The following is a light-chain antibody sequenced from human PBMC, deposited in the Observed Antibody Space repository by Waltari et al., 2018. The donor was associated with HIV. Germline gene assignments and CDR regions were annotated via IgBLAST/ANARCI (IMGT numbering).Light chain of an antibody. CDR3: AAWDDGLHGWI. V-gene: IGLV1-44*01. CDR2: HSN. J-gene: IGLJ2*01. CDR1: NSNIGSNP. Sequence: QSVLTQPPSASGTPGQRVTIACSGSNSNIGSNPVNWYQQHPGTAPKLLIYHSNQRPSGVPDRFSGSKSGISASLAISGLQSEDEAGYYCAAWDDGLHGWIFGGGTKLTVL.